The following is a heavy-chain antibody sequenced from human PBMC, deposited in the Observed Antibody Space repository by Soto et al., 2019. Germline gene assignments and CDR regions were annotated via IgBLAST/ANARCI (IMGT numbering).Heavy chain of an antibody. CDR2: IYANGNS. V-gene: IGHV4-31*03. D-gene: IGHD3-22*01. CDR3: ARDGRTSGYYLDY. Sequence: SETLSLTCTVSRGSISSGGFYWSWIRQSPGKGLEWIGFIYANGNSYYNPSLKSRANISLDTSKNKFSLKISSVTVADTAVYYCARDGRTSGYYLDYWGQGTGSPSPQ. J-gene: IGHJ4*02. CDR1: RGSISSGGFY.